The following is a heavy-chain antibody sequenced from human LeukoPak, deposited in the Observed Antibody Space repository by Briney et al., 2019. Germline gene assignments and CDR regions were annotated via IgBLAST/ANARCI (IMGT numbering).Heavy chain of an antibody. CDR1: GGSFSDYY. Sequence: PSETLSLTCAVYGGSFSDYYWSWIRQPPGKGLEWIGEINHSGSTNYNPPLKSRVTISLDTSKNQFSLKLSSVTAADTAVYYCARARNKAGGRGNWFDPWGQGTLVTVSS. D-gene: IGHD2-15*01. J-gene: IGHJ5*02. V-gene: IGHV4-34*01. CDR3: ARARNKAGGRGNWFDP. CDR2: INHSGST.